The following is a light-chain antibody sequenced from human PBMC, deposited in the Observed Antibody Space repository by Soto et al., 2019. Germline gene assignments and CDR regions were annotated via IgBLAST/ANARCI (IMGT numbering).Light chain of an antibody. Sequence: QSVLTQPTSVSGAPGQRVTISCTGSSSNIGAGYDVHWYQQLPGTAPKLLIYANINRPSGVPDRFSGSKSGASGSLAITGLQAEDEADYYCQSYDSSLVVFGGGTKLTVL. CDR1: SSNIGAGYD. J-gene: IGLJ2*01. CDR3: QSYDSSLVV. CDR2: ANI. V-gene: IGLV1-40*01.